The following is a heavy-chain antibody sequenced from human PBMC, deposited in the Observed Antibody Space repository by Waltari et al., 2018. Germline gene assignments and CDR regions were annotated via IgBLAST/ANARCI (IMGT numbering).Heavy chain of an antibody. J-gene: IGHJ6*02. CDR1: GYSFKDYW. CDR2: ILPRASAT. Sequence: EVQLVQSGAEVRKPGESLKISCKASGYSFKDYWIGWVRQMPGKGLEGMAIILPRASATTYSPSFQGQVTISADKSISTAYLLWSSLKASDTAIYYCARYGLGGCSDRCYLSFYYYGMDVWGQGTTVTVSS. V-gene: IGHV5-51*03. D-gene: IGHD2-2*01. CDR3: ARYGLGGCSDRCYLSFYYYGMDV.